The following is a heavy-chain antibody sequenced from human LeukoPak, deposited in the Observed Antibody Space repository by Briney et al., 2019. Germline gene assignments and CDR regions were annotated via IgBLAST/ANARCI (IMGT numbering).Heavy chain of an antibody. J-gene: IGHJ6*02. CDR1: GFTVSSNY. D-gene: IGHD3-3*01. CDR2: INHSGST. CDR3: AREWGFWSGYYDYYGMDV. Sequence: SGGSLRLSCAASGFTVSSNYMSWIRQPPGKGLEWIGEINHSGSTNYNPSLESRVTISVDTSKNQFSLKLSSVTAADTAVYYCAREWGFWSGYYDYYGMDVWGQGTTVTVSS. V-gene: IGHV4-34*01.